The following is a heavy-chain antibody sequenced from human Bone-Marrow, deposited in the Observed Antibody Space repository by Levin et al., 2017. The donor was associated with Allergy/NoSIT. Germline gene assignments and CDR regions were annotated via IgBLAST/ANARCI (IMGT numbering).Heavy chain of an antibody. D-gene: IGHD4-11*01. J-gene: IGHJ5*02. Sequence: NPGGSLRLSCTVSGGSISTYYWSWIRQPPGKGLEWIGYIYYSGTTDYNPSLKSRVTISVDTSKNQFSLKLSSVTAADTAVYYCARDLFPPDSWPNNWLDPWGQGALVTVSS. V-gene: IGHV4-59*01. CDR3: ARDLFPPDSWPNNWLDP. CDR2: IYYSGTT. CDR1: GGSISTYY.